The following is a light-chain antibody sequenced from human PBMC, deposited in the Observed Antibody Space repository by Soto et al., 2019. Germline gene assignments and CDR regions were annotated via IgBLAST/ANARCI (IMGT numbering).Light chain of an antibody. CDR1: SSDIGGYNY. CDR3: TSFAGNFNVV. CDR2: EVT. J-gene: IGLJ2*01. V-gene: IGLV2-8*01. Sequence: QSVLTQPPSASGSPGQSVTISCTGTSSDIGGYNYVSWYQQPPGKAPKLIIYEVTKRPSGVPDRFSGSKSGNTASLTVSGLQAEDEADYYCTSFAGNFNVVFGGGTKLTVL.